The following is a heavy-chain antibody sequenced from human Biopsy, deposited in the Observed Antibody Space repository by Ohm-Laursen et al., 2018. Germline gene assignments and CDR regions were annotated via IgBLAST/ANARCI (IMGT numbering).Heavy chain of an antibody. Sequence: SLRLSCTASGFTFSSHAMSWVRQAPGKGLEWVSGISWDSGRIDYADSVKGRFTISRDNAKNSLYLQMNSLRAEDTALYHCAKDSGGSPLGELFHWGQGNLVTVSS. CDR2: ISWDSGRI. J-gene: IGHJ4*02. D-gene: IGHD3-16*01. V-gene: IGHV3-9*01. CDR1: GFTFSSHA. CDR3: AKDSGGSPLGELFH.